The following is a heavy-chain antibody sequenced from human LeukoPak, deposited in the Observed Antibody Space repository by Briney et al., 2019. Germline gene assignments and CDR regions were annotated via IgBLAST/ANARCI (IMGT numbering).Heavy chain of an antibody. CDR3: ARDFYFPYYYDSSGPRSYYGMDV. CDR2: IYSGGST. D-gene: IGHD3-22*01. Sequence: SGGSLRLSCAASGFTVSSNYMSWVRQAPGKGLEWVSVIYSGGSTYYADSVKGRFTISRDNSKNTLYLQMNSLRAEDTAVYYCARDFYFPYYYDSSGPRSYYGMDVWGQGTTVTVSS. V-gene: IGHV3-66*01. CDR1: GFTVSSNY. J-gene: IGHJ6*02.